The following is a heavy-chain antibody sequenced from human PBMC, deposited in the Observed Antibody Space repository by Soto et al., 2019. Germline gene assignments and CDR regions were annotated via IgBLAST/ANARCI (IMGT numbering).Heavy chain of an antibody. CDR3: ARAAMVANYYYYYGMDV. D-gene: IGHD5-18*01. Sequence: QVQLVQSGAEVKKPGSSVKVSCKASGGTFISYAISWVRQAPGQGLEWMGGIIPIFGTANYAQKFQGRVTITADESTSAAYMELSSLRSEDTAVYYCARAAMVANYYYYYGMDVWGHGTTVTVSS. V-gene: IGHV1-69*01. CDR2: IIPIFGTA. CDR1: GGTFISYA. J-gene: IGHJ6*02.